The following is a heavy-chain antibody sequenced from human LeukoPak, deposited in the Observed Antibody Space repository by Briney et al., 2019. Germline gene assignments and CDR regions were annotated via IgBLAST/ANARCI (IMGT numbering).Heavy chain of an antibody. D-gene: IGHD2-2*01. J-gene: IGHJ5*02. V-gene: IGHV4-30-4*08. CDR3: ARVVVPAARRRPDWFDP. CDR1: GGSTSSGDYY. Sequence: SQTLSLTCTVSGGSTSSGDYYWSWIRQPPGKGLEWIGYIYYSGSTYYNPSLKSRVTISVDTSKNQFSLKLSSVTAADTAVYYCARVVVPAARRRPDWFDPWGQGTLVTVSS. CDR2: IYYSGST.